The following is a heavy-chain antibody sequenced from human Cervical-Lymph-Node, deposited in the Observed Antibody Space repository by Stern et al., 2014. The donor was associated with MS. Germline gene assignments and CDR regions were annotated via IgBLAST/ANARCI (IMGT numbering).Heavy chain of an antibody. Sequence: QVQLVQSGAEVKKPGASVNVSCEASGYSFTTHYMHWIRQDPGEGLEWVGMINPNSGTTSYARQFQGRVIITRDTSTSTIYMELTDLRSEDTALYFCSRVQRERRALDHFDPWGQGTLVTVSS. V-gene: IGHV1-46*03. D-gene: IGHD1-1*01. CDR2: INPNSGTT. CDR3: SRVQRERRALDHFDP. J-gene: IGHJ5*02. CDR1: GYSFTTHY.